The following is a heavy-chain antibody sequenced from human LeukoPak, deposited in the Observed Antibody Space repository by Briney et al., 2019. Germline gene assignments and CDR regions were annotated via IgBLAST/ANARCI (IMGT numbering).Heavy chain of an antibody. CDR3: ARPGASGVADY. D-gene: IGHD6-19*01. CDR1: GFTFSSYE. V-gene: IGHV3-21*01. Sequence: GGSLRLSCAASGFTFSSYEMNWVRQAPGKGLEWVSSISSSSSYIYYADSVKGRFTISRDNAKNSLYLQMNSLRAEDTAVYYCARPGASGVADYWGQGTLVTVSS. J-gene: IGHJ4*02. CDR2: ISSSSSYI.